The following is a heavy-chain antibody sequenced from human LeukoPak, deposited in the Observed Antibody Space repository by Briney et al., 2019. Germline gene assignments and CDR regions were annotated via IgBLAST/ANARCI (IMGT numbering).Heavy chain of an antibody. CDR3: ARLYGGYGYYFDY. D-gene: IGHD4-17*01. J-gene: IGHJ4*02. Sequence: SETLSLTCTVSISSYYWSWIRHPAGKGLEWIGRISTTGSTNYNPSLKSRVTMSVDTSENQFSLKLSSVTAADTAVYYCARLYGGYGYYFDYWGQGTLVTVSS. CDR2: ISTTGST. CDR1: ISSYY. V-gene: IGHV4-4*07.